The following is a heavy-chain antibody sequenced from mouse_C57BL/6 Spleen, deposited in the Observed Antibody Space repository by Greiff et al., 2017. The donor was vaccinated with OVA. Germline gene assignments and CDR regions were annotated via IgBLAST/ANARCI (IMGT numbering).Heavy chain of an antibody. V-gene: IGHV1-15*01. J-gene: IGHJ2*01. D-gene: IGHD4-1*01. Sequence: VQLKQSGAELVRPGASVTLSCKASGYTFTDYEMHWVKQTPVHGLEWIGAIDPETGGTAYNQKFKGKAILTADKSSSTAYMELRSLTSEDSAVYYCTLNWDRYYFDYWGQGTTLTVSS. CDR1: GYTFTDYE. CDR3: TLNWDRYYFDY. CDR2: IDPETGGT.